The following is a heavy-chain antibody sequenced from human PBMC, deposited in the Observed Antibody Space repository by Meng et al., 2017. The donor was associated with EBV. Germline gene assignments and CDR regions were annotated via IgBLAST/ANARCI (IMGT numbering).Heavy chain of an antibody. CDR1: GYPFTSYG. J-gene: IGHJ5*02. Sequence: QVQLLQAGAKVRKPGASVTVSCKASGYPFTSYGISWVRQAPGQGLEWMGWISAYNGNTNYAQKLQGRVTMTTDTSTSKAYMELRSLRSDDTAVYYCARETSGYDFNWFDPWGQGTLVTVSS. V-gene: IGHV1-18*01. D-gene: IGHD5-12*01. CDR3: ARETSGYDFNWFDP. CDR2: ISAYNGNT.